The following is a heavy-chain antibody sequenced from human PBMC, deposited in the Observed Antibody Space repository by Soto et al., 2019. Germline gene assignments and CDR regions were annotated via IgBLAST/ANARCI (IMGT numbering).Heavy chain of an antibody. D-gene: IGHD6-13*01. Sequence: GESLKISCKASGYRFTTYWIAWVRQMPGKGLEWVGIIHPGDSDTRYSPSLQGQVTISADKSISTAYLQWSSLKDSDTAIYYCARDPTYSTPSFFYYGMDVWGQGTTVTVSS. V-gene: IGHV5-51*01. CDR3: ARDPTYSTPSFFYYGMDV. J-gene: IGHJ6*01. CDR2: IHPGDSDT. CDR1: GYRFTTYW.